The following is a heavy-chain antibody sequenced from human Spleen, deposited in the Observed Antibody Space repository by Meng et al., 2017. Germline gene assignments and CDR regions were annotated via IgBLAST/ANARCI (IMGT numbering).Heavy chain of an antibody. Sequence: GGSLRLSCVGSGFTFSSYAMGWVRQAPGKGLDWVSGISGGGGSTFYADSVKGRFTISRDNSKNTVSLQMISLRAEDTAVYYCAKFASGSYRVFDYWGRGTLVTVSS. J-gene: IGHJ4*02. CDR1: GFTFSSYA. CDR3: AKFASGSYRVFDY. D-gene: IGHD3-10*01. V-gene: IGHV3-23*01. CDR2: ISGGGGST.